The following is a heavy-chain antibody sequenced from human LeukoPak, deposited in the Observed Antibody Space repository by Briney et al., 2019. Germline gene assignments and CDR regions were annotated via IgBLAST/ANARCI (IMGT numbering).Heavy chain of an antibody. J-gene: IGHJ4*02. Sequence: PGGSLRLSCAASGFTFAGHAMIWVRQAPGGGLEWVSSISGGGGNTYYADSVKGRFTISRDNSKNTLYLQMNSLRAEDTAVYYCARDRGRIMISFGRGNYIDYWGQGILVTVSS. CDR1: GFTFAGHA. D-gene: IGHD3-16*01. V-gene: IGHV3-23*01. CDR3: ARDRGRIMISFGRGNYIDY. CDR2: ISGGGGNT.